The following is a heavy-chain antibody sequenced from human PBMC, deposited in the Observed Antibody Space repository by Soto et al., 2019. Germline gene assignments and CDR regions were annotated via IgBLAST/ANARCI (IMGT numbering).Heavy chain of an antibody. CDR1: GGSLSSGGYY. CDR2: IYYSGST. J-gene: IGHJ4*02. V-gene: IGHV4-31*03. CDR3: ARDTQRGYSGYFDS. Sequence: QVQLQESGPGLVKPSQTLSLSCTVSGGSLSSGGYYWSWIRQHPGKGLEWIGFIYYSGSTYYNPSLKSRVTNSVDTSQNQYSLKLSSVTAAATAVYYCARDTQRGYSGYFDSWGQGTLVTVSS. D-gene: IGHD5-12*01.